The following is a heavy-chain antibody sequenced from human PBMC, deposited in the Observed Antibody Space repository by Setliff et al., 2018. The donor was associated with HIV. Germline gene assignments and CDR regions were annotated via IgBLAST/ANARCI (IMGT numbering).Heavy chain of an antibody. V-gene: IGHV1-2*06. Sequence: ASVKVSCKAFGYTFTGYYIHWVRQAPGQGLEWMGRINPNSGGTNHAQKLQGRVTRTRDMSISTAYMELSKLRSDDTAVYYCERDANVSPLAARYGSGSYSSDYWGQGTLVTVSS. CDR2: INPNSGGT. D-gene: IGHD3-10*01. CDR1: GYTFTGYY. J-gene: IGHJ4*02. CDR3: ERDANVSPLAARYGSGSYSSDY.